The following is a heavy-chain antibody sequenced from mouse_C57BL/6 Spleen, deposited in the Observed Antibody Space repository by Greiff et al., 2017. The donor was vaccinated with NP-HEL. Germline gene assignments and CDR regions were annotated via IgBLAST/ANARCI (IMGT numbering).Heavy chain of an antibody. Sequence: EVKVVESGEGLVKPGGSLKLSCAASGFTFSSYAMSWVRQTPEKRLEWVAYISSGGDYIDYADTVKGRFTISRDNARNTLYLQMSSLKSEDTAMYYCTRGTLRRGGAMDYWGQGTSVTVSS. J-gene: IGHJ4*01. CDR1: GFTFSSYA. CDR2: ISSGGDYI. D-gene: IGHD2-4*01. CDR3: TRGTLRRGGAMDY. V-gene: IGHV5-9-1*02.